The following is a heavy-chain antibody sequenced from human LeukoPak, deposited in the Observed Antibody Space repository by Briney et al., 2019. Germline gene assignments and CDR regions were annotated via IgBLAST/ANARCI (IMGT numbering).Heavy chain of an antibody. CDR2: IYPSGST. CDR3: ARGGLVTYAFDI. V-gene: IGHV4-61*02. J-gene: IGHJ3*02. CDR1: GDSISTGNYY. D-gene: IGHD2-21*02. Sequence: SETLSLTCTVSGDSISTGNYYWNWIRQPAGKGLEWIGRIYPSGSTNYNPSLESRVTISVDTSKNQFSLKLTSVTAADTAVYYCARGGLVTYAFDIWGQGTMVTVSS.